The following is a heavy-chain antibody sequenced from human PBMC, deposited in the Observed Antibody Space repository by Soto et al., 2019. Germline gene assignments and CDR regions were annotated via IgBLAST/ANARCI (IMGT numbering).Heavy chain of an antibody. J-gene: IGHJ5*02. D-gene: IGHD3-22*01. V-gene: IGHV2-5*02. CDR2: IYWDDDK. CDR3: VHRRNDTSAYYNRA. Sequence: QITLKESGPTLVKPTETLTLTCTFSGFSLNTSAVGVGWIRQPPGKALEWLALIYWDDDKRYNPSLEGRLTITKDTSKNQVVLTMTNMDAVDTATYYCVHRRNDTSAYYNRAWGQGTLVTVSS. CDR1: GFSLNTSAVG.